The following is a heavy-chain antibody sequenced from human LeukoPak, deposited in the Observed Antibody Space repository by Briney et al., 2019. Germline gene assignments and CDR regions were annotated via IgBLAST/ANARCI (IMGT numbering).Heavy chain of an antibody. V-gene: IGHV3-23*01. CDR1: GFTFSNFA. CDR3: AKGATAGKVDWFDP. CDR2: ITGYGAT. J-gene: IGHJ5*02. Sequence: PGESLTLSCAASGFTFSNFAMMWVRQAPGTGLQWVSTITGYGATFYADSVRGRFTIFRDTSMNTLFLQMNSLAAEDTAVYYCAKGATAGKVDWFDPWGQGTLVTVSS. D-gene: IGHD6-13*01.